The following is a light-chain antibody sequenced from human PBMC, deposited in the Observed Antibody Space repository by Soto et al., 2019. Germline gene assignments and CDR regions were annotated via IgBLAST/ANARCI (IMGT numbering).Light chain of an antibody. J-gene: IGLJ2*01. Sequence: QSVLTQPPSISGAPGQRVTISCTGSSSNIGARYGVHWYQQLPGTAPKLLIYVNSNRPSGVPDRFSGSKSGTSASLAITGLQAEDEADYYCQSYDCSLSGMVFGGGTKLTVL. CDR2: VNS. CDR1: SSNIGARYG. CDR3: QSYDCSLSGMV. V-gene: IGLV1-40*01.